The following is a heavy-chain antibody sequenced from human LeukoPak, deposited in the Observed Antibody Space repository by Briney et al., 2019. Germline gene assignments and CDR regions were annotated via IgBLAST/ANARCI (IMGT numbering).Heavy chain of an antibody. V-gene: IGHV1-2*02. CDR1: GYTFTGYF. D-gene: IGHD2-15*01. CDR2: INPNSGGT. CDR3: ARRPYCSDSSCYRYFDY. J-gene: IGHJ4*02. Sequence: ASVKVSCKAPGYTFTGYFMHWVRQAPGQGLEWMGWINPNSGGTNYAQKFQGRVTMTRDTSISTAYMELSRLRSDDTAVYYCARRPYCSDSSCYRYFDYWGQGTLVTVSS.